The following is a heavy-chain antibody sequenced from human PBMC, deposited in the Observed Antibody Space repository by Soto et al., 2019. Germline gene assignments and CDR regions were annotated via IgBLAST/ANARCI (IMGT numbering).Heavy chain of an antibody. D-gene: IGHD5-12*01. V-gene: IGHV4-30-4*01. J-gene: IGHJ5*02. Sequence: SETLSLTCSVSGASIAGGSYYWSWVRQPPGKGLEWIGYIPSRGRPFYNPSLTSRGTISADSSKNQLSLQLTSVTAADTAVYYCVRDQYSGYDFDLWGQGNLVTVSS. CDR1: GASIAGGSYY. CDR3: VRDQYSGYDFDL. CDR2: IPSRGRP.